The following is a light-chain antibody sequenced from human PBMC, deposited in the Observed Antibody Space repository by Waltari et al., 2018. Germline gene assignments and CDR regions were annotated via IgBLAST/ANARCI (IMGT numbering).Light chain of an antibody. Sequence: IMLTQSPGTLSLSPGERATLSCRASQSISRYLAWYQQKPGQAPRLLIYGASTRATGIPYRFSGSGSGTDFSLTISGLGPEDSAVYYCQHHFRLPATFGQGTKVEIK. CDR2: GAS. CDR3: QHHFRLPAT. CDR1: QSISRY. V-gene: IGKV3-20*01. J-gene: IGKJ1*01.